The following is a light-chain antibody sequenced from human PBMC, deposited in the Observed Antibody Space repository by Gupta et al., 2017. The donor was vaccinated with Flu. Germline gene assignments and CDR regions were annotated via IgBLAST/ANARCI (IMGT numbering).Light chain of an antibody. J-gene: IGLJ2*01. CDR2: DVT. CDR3: SSYTSIDTLI. V-gene: IGLV2-14*03. CDR1: SNDVGGHNS. Sequence: QSALTQPASVSGSPGPPATTSCTGTSNDVGGHNSVSWYQQHTGKAPKLIIYDVTFRPSGVSNRFSGSKSDNTASLAISGLQPEDEADYYCSSYTSIDTLIFGGGTKLTVL.